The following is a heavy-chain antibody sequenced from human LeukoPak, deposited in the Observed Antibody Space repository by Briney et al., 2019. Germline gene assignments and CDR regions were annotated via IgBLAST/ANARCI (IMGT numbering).Heavy chain of an antibody. V-gene: IGHV3-23*01. Sequence: PGRSLRLSSAASGFTFSSYPMHWVPQALGKGLEWVSRISDSGSNTYYADSVRGRFTISRDNSRNTLYLQMNSLRAEDTAVYYCAKIKSSETTDYWGQGTLVTVSS. CDR1: GFTFSSYP. D-gene: IGHD1-1*01. CDR3: AKIKSSETTDY. J-gene: IGHJ4*02. CDR2: ISDSGSNT.